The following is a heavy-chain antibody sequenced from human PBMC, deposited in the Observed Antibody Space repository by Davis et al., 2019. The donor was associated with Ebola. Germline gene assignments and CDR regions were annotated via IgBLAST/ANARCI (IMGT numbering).Heavy chain of an antibody. CDR2: IYPGDSDT. Sequence: GESLKISCKGSGYSFSSYWIAWVRRMPGKGLEWMGIIYPGDSDTRYSPSFQGQVTISADKSISTAYLQWSSLKASDTAMYYCARIRITMIQVAFDIWGQGTMVTVSS. CDR3: ARIRITMIQVAFDI. J-gene: IGHJ3*02. D-gene: IGHD3-22*01. V-gene: IGHV5-51*01. CDR1: GYSFSSYW.